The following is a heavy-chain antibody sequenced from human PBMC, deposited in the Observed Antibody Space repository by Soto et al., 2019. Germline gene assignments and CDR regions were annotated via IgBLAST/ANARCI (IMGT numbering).Heavy chain of an antibody. D-gene: IGHD3-9*01. Sequence: ASVKVSCKASGYTFTSYGISWVRQAPGQGLEWMGWISAYNGNTNYAQKLQGRVTMTTDTSTSTAYMELRSLRSDDTAVYYCARPRPPDYDFLSVFFFGYGGQGPLAT. CDR1: GYTFTSYG. V-gene: IGHV1-18*01. J-gene: IGHJ4*02. CDR2: ISAYNGNT. CDR3: ARPRPPDYDFLSVFFFGY.